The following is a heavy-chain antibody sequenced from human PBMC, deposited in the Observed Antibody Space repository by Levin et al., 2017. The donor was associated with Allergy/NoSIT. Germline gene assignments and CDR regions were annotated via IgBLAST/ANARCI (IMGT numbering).Heavy chain of an antibody. V-gene: IGHV3-30*18. J-gene: IGHJ4*02. CDR2: ISYDGSDK. CDR3: AKDLGFGTSSWSFDY. Sequence: GGSLRLSCAASGFTFSSFGMNWVRQAPGKGLEWVAVISYDGSDKYYVDSVKGRFTISRDNSKNTLYLQMNSLRAEDTAVYYCAKDLGFGTSSWSFDYWGQGSLVTVSS. D-gene: IGHD6-13*01. CDR1: GFTFSSFG.